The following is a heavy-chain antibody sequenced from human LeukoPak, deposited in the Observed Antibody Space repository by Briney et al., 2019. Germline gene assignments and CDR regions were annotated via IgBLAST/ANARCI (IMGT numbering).Heavy chain of an antibody. D-gene: IGHD6-19*01. V-gene: IGHV7-4-1*02. CDR3: ARDLDSSGWNDAFDI. CDR1: GYTFTSYA. J-gene: IGHJ3*02. CDR2: INTNTGNP. Sequence: ASVKVSCKASGYTFTSYAMNWVRQAPGQGLEWMGWINTNTGNPTYAQGFTGRFVFSLDTSVSTAYLQISSLKAEDTAVYYCARDLDSSGWNDAFDIWGQGTMVTVSS.